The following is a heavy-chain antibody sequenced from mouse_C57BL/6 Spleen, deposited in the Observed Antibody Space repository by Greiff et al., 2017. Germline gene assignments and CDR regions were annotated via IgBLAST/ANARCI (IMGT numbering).Heavy chain of an antibody. D-gene: IGHD1-1*01. CDR2: IYPGDGDT. Sequence: VQLQQSGAELVKPGASVKISCKASGYAFSSYWMNWVKQRPGKGLEWIGQIYPGDGDTNYNGKFKGKATLTADKSSSTAYMQLSSLTSEDSAVYFCARAIYYGSSPLDDWGQGTTLTVSS. J-gene: IGHJ2*01. V-gene: IGHV1-80*01. CDR3: ARAIYYGSSPLDD. CDR1: GYAFSSYW.